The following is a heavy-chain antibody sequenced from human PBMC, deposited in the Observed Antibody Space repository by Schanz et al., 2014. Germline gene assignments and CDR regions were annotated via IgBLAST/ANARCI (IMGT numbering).Heavy chain of an antibody. J-gene: IGHJ4*02. CDR3: ARGYGDSPTDF. CDR2: ISAFNGNT. Sequence: QVPLVQSGAEVKKPGASVKVSCKASGYTFTSYGINWVRQAPGQGLEWMGWISAFNGNTNYAQKLQGRVTITRDTLASTAYMELSSLRSEDTAVYYCARGYGDSPTDFWGQGTLVTVSS. CDR1: GYTFTSYG. D-gene: IGHD4-17*01. V-gene: IGHV1-18*01.